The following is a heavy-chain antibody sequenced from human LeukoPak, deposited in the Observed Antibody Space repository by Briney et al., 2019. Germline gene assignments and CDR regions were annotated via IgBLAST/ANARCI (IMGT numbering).Heavy chain of an antibody. CDR1: GYTFTSYG. CDR2: ISAYNGNT. V-gene: IGHV1-18*01. CDR3: ARVNQSPVTTRPFDY. Sequence: GASVTVSCKASGYTFTSYGISWVRQAPGQGLEWMGWISAYNGNTNYAQKLQGRVTMTTDTSTSTAYMELRSLRSDDTAVYYCARVNQSPVTTRPFDYWGQGTLVTVSS. J-gene: IGHJ4*02. D-gene: IGHD1-14*01.